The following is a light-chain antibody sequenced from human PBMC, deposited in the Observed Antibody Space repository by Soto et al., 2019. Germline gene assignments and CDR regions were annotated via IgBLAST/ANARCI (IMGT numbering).Light chain of an antibody. CDR2: GAS. J-gene: IGKJ1*01. Sequence: EMVLTQSPGTLSLSPGERATLPCRASQRVSRSYLAWYQQKPGQAPRLLSHGASSTATSLPDRFSGSGSGTDFTLTISRLEHEDFLVYYWKHHGTFGQWTKVEIK. CDR1: QRVSRSY. V-gene: IGKV3-20*01. CDR3: KHHGT.